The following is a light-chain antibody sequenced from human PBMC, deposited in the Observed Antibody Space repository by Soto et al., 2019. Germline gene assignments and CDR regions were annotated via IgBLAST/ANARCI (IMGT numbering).Light chain of an antibody. Sequence: DVQMTQSPSTLSASVGDRVTITCRASQTISSWLAWYQQKPGKAPKLLIYKASSLGTGVPSRFTGSGSGTEFTLTISSLQPDDSATYYCQQYNTYSHTFGQGTKLEIK. J-gene: IGKJ2*01. CDR2: KAS. CDR3: QQYNTYSHT. CDR1: QTISSW. V-gene: IGKV1-5*03.